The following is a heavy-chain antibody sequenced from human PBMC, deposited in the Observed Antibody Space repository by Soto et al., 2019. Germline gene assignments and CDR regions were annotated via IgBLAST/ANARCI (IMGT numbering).Heavy chain of an antibody. V-gene: IGHV2-5*02. D-gene: IGHD4-17*01. Sequence: QITLKESGPTLVKPTQTLTLTCTFSGFSLSTSGVGVGWIRQPPGKALEWLALIYWDDDKRYSPSLKSRLTTTHDTPKNQVVLTMPNMDPVDTATYYCAHRRRNDYGDPGAFDIWGQGTMVTVS. CDR1: GFSLSTSGVG. CDR2: IYWDDDK. J-gene: IGHJ3*02. CDR3: AHRRRNDYGDPGAFDI.